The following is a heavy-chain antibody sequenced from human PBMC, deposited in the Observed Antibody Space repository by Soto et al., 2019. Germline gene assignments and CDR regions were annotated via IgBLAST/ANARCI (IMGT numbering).Heavy chain of an antibody. D-gene: IGHD1-1*01. CDR3: ARARNRYFDY. Sequence: QVQLQESGPGLVRPSESLSLTCNVSGGSMTTGSYFWSWFRQPPGKGLEWIGYVFRSGSINYSPSFKSRVTISIDTSKNQFSLMLKSVTAADTAVYFCARARNRYFDYWGQGALVTVSS. CDR2: VFRSGSI. V-gene: IGHV4-61*01. CDR1: GGSMTTGSYF. J-gene: IGHJ4*02.